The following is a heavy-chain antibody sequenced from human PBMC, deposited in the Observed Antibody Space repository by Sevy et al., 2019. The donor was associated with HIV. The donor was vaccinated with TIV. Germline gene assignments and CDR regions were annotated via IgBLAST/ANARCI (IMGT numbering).Heavy chain of an antibody. D-gene: IGHD2-15*01. CDR1: GFTFSSYG. Sequence: GGSLRLSCAASGFTFSSYGMHWDRQAPGKGLEWVAVIWYDGINKYYGYSVKGRFTISRDNSKNTVYLQMNSLRAEDTAVYYCARAGDIVEVVAHYGMDVWGQGTTVTVSS. J-gene: IGHJ6*02. CDR2: IWYDGINK. CDR3: ARAGDIVEVVAHYGMDV. V-gene: IGHV3-33*01.